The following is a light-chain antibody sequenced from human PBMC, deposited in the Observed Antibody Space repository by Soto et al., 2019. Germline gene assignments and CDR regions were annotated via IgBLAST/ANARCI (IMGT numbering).Light chain of an antibody. J-gene: IGLJ1*01. CDR2: EIN. CDR3: SSFAGSNNFPYV. Sequence: QSPVTQPPSASGSPGQSFTIACTGTISDVRAYDYVSWYQQHPGKAPKLMIYEINKRPSGVPDRFSGSKSGNTASLTVSGLQAEDEADYYCSSFAGSNNFPYVFGTGTKVTVL. CDR1: ISDVRAYDY. V-gene: IGLV2-8*01.